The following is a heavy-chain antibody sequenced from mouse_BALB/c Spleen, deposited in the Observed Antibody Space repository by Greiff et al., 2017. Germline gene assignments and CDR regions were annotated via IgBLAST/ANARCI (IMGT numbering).Heavy chain of an antibody. CDR3: ARSYYRDAMDY. CDR1: GFSLTSYG. V-gene: IGHV2-9*02. Sequence: VQVVESGPGLVAPSQSLSITCTVSGFSLTSYGVHWVRQPPGKGLEWLGVIWAGGSTNYNSALMSRLSISKDNSKSQVFLKMNSLQTDDTAMYYCARSYYRDAMDYWGQGTSVTVAS. J-gene: IGHJ4*01. D-gene: IGHD2-14*01. CDR2: IWAGGST.